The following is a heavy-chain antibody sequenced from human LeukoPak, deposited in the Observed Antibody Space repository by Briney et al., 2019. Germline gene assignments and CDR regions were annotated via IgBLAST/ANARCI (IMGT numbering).Heavy chain of an antibody. D-gene: IGHD3-22*01. V-gene: IGHV4-30-2*01. CDR3: ARERPYYYDSSGYIDY. CDR2: IYHSGST. Sequence: SETLSLTCAVSGGSISSGGYSWSWIRQPPGKGLEWIGYIYHSGSTYYNPSLKSRVTISVDRSKNQFSLKLSSVTAADTAVYYCARERPYYYDSSGYIDYWGQGTLVTVSS. CDR1: GGSISSGGYS. J-gene: IGHJ4*02.